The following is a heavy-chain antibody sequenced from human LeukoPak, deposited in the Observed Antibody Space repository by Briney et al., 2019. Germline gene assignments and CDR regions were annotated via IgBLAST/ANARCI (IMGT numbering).Heavy chain of an antibody. D-gene: IGHD6-19*01. J-gene: IGHJ6*03. CDR1: GGSFSDFY. V-gene: IGHV4-34*01. CDR2: IDHSGST. CDR3: ARGAYIKRLGFSSGWAKRSSYYYMDV. Sequence: SETLSLTCAVYGGSFSDFYWSWIRQPPGKGLEWIGEIDHSGSTNYNPSLKSRVSISVDTSQNQFSLKLRSVTAADTAVYYCARGAYIKRLGFSSGWAKRSSYYYMDVWGKGTPVTVSS.